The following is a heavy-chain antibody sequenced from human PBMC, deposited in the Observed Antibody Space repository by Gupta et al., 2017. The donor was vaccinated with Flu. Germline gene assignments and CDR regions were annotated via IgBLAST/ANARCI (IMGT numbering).Heavy chain of an antibody. D-gene: IGHD2-15*01. CDR1: AFTSRDNA. CDR2: ISYDGTYK. CDR3: AKDQREFCSGGACDHQIIHD. V-gene: IGHV3-30*18. Sequence: QVQLVESGAGVVQPGRSVGLPCVVAAFTSRDNAMTWVRQAPGQGLEGVAVISYDGTYKYNADSVKDRFTISRDNSNNTPYLKTNSLRGEDTAVYYGAKDQREFCSGGACDHQIIHDWGQGTLVTVSS. J-gene: IGHJ4*02.